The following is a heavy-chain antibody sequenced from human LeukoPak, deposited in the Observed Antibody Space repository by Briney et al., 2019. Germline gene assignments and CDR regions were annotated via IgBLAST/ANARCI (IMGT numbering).Heavy chain of an antibody. J-gene: IGHJ4*02. D-gene: IGHD2-8*02. CDR3: VPGDFDY. CDR1: GFTLSSYS. CDR2: ISSSSSTI. Sequence: GGSLRLSCAASGFTLSSYSMNWVRQAPGKGLEWVSYISSSSSTIYYADSVKGRFTISRDNARNSLYLQMNGLRAEDTAVYYCVPGDFDYWGQGTLVTVSS. V-gene: IGHV3-48*01.